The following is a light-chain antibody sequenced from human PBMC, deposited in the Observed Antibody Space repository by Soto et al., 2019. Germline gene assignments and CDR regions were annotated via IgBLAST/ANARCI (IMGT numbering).Light chain of an antibody. CDR3: QQYNNWPPFT. V-gene: IGKV3-15*01. J-gene: IGKJ3*01. CDR1: QSVGSK. CDR2: DAS. Sequence: EIVMTQSPATLSVSPGERASLSCRASQSVGSKLAWYQHKPGQAPRLLIYDASTRATGFPARFSGSGSGTEFTLTISSLQPEDFAVYYCQQYNNWPPFTFGPGTKVDI.